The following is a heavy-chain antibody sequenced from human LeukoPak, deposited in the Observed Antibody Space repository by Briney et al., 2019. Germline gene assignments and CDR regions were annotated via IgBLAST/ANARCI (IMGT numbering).Heavy chain of an antibody. V-gene: IGHV6-1*01. CDR1: GDSVSSNSAA. Sequence: SQTLSLTCAISGDSVSSNSAAWNWIRQSPSRGLEWVGRTYYRSKWYNDYAVSVKSRITINPDTSKNQFSLQLNSVTPEDTAVYYCARDGGSGFYYYYYYMDVWGKGTTVTVSS. CDR2: TYYRSKWYN. CDR3: ARDGGSGFYYYYYYMDV. D-gene: IGHD3-10*01. J-gene: IGHJ6*03.